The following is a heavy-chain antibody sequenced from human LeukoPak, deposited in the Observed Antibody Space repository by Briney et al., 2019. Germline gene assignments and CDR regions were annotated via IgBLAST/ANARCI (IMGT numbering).Heavy chain of an antibody. CDR2: ISSSGSTI. J-gene: IGHJ4*02. CDR3: AKDLLRRQQLVGVSPSFDY. D-gene: IGHD6-13*01. CDR1: GFTFSDYY. V-gene: IGHV3-11*01. Sequence: GGSLRLSCAASGFTFSDYYMSWIRQAPGKGLEWVSYISSSGSTIYYADSVKGRFTISRDNAKNSLYLQMNSLRTEDTALYYCAKDLLRRQQLVGVSPSFDYWGQGTLVTVSS.